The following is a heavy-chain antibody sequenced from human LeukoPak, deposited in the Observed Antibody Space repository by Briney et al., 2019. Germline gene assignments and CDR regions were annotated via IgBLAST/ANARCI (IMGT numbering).Heavy chain of an antibody. Sequence: GSSVKVSCKASGGTFSSYAISWVRQAPGQGLEWMGRIIPILGIANYAQKFQGRVTITADRSTSTAYMELSSLRSEDTAVYYCARDPVVPAAKPVYYYGMDVWGQGTTVTVSS. V-gene: IGHV1-69*04. J-gene: IGHJ6*02. CDR3: ARDPVVPAAKPVYYYGMDV. CDR2: IIPILGIA. CDR1: GGTFSSYA. D-gene: IGHD2-2*01.